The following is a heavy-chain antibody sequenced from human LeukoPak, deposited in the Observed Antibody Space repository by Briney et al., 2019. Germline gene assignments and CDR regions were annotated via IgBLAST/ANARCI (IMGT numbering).Heavy chain of an antibody. CDR1: GGSISSYY. CDR3: ARQITMAFFDY. D-gene: IGHD3-10*01. J-gene: IGHJ4*02. CDR2: IYYSGST. V-gene: IGHV4-59*08. Sequence: SETLSLTCTVSGGSISSYYWSWIRQPPGKGLEWIGYIYYSGSTNYNPSLKSRVTISVDTSKNQFSLKLSSVTAADTAVYYCARQITMAFFDYWDQGTLVTVSS.